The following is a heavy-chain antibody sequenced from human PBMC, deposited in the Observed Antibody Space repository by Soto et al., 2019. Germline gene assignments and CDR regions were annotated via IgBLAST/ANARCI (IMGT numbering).Heavy chain of an antibody. CDR3: AKVLIAAAGPRDY. CDR1: GFTVSSNY. CDR2: NYSGGST. J-gene: IGHJ4*02. V-gene: IGHV3-66*01. D-gene: IGHD6-13*01. Sequence: HPGGSLRLSCAASGFTVSSNYMSWVRQAPGKGLEWVSVNYSGGSTYYADSVKGRFTISRDNSKNTLYLQMNSLRAEDTAVYYCAKVLIAAAGPRDYWGQGTLVTVSS.